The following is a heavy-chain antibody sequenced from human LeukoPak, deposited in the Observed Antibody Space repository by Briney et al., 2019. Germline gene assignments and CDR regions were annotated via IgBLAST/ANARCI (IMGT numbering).Heavy chain of an antibody. CDR2: IKPKTDGETT. D-gene: IGHD2-21*01. CDR3: ITPLPYSAQ. CDR1: GFTFSNAY. J-gene: IGHJ4*02. Sequence: GGSLRLSCAASGFTFSNAYMNWVRQAPGKGLEWVGRIKPKTDGETTEYAAPVKGRFSISGDDSKNMLYLQMSSLKTEDTAVYYCITPLPYSAQGGQGTLVTVSS. V-gene: IGHV3-15*07.